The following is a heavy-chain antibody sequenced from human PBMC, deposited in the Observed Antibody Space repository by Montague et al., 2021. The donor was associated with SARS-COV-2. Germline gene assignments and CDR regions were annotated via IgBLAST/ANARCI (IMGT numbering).Heavy chain of an antibody. D-gene: IGHD3-22*01. Sequence: SETLSPTCTVSGGSIDSFYWSWIRRPPGKGLEWIGCIFHSGRTYXXPSLKSRVSMSVDTSKNQVSLRLSSLTAADTAVYYCARGGYYDNTGYYSDYYYNMDVWGQGTTVTVSS. CDR3: ARGGYYDNTGYYSDYYYNMDV. J-gene: IGHJ6*02. CDR2: IFHSGRT. CDR1: GGSIDSFY. V-gene: IGHV4-59*01.